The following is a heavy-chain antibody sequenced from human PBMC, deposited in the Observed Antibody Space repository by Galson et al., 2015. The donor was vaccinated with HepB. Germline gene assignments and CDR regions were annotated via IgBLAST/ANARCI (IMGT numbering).Heavy chain of an antibody. CDR3: ARDDLVVGSWGNYFGGN. D-gene: IGHD3-16*01. V-gene: IGHV1-18*01. J-gene: IGHJ4*02. CDR2: INTHDGDT. Sequence: SVKVSCKASGYPFTSYGIAWVRQAPGRGPEWMGWINTHDGDTKYSQNLQGRVTLAADTATSTVLMELRSLRSDDTAVYYCARDDLVVGSWGNYFGGNWGQGTLVTVSS. CDR1: GYPFTSYG.